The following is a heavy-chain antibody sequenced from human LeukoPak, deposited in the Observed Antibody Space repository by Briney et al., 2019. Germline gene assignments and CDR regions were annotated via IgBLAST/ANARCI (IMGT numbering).Heavy chain of an antibody. CDR1: GGSISSSSYY. J-gene: IGHJ4*02. CDR3: ARGKRVTRFLEWFPSPIDFDY. V-gene: IGHV4-39*07. Sequence: SETLSLTCTVSGGSISSSSYYWGWIRQPPGKGLEWIGSIYYSGSTYYNPSLKSRFTISVSMSKNQFSLKLSSVTAADTGVYYCARGKRVTRFLEWFPSPIDFDYWGQGTLVTVSS. CDR2: IYYSGST. D-gene: IGHD3-3*01.